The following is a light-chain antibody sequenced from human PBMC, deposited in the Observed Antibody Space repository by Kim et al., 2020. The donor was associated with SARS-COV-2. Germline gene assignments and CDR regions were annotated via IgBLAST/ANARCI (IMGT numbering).Light chain of an antibody. J-gene: IGKJ4*01. CDR3: QKYNRWPT. Sequence: EVVMTQSPATLSVSPGERATLSCRASESVATNLAWYQAKPGQPPRLLIYFAVTRATGVPARFSGSGSGTDFTLTISSLQSDDFAVYYWQKYNRWPTFGGGTKVDIK. V-gene: IGKV3D-15*01. CDR2: FAV. CDR1: ESVATN.